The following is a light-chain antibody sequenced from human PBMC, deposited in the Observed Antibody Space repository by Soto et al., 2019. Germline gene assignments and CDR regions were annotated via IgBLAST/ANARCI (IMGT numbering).Light chain of an antibody. Sequence: DIQMTQSPSTLSASVRDRVTITCRASQSISNWLVWYQQKPGKAPNLLIYDASSLESGVPSRFSGSGSGTEFTLTISSLQPDDFATYYCQQYKSYWTFGQGTKVEIK. V-gene: IGKV1-5*01. J-gene: IGKJ1*01. CDR3: QQYKSYWT. CDR2: DAS. CDR1: QSISNW.